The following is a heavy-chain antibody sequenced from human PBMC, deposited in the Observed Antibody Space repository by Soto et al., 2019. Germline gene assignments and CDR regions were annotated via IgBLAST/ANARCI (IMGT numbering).Heavy chain of an antibody. CDR1: GYTFTSYD. Sequence: ASVKVSCKASGYTFTSYDINWVRQATGQGLEWMGWMNPNSGNTGYAQKFQGRVTMTRNTSISTAYMELSSLRSEDTAVYYCARGRYCSGGSCWGGRFDPWGQGTLVTVSS. D-gene: IGHD2-15*01. CDR2: MNPNSGNT. J-gene: IGHJ5*02. CDR3: ARGRYCSGGSCWGGRFDP. V-gene: IGHV1-8*01.